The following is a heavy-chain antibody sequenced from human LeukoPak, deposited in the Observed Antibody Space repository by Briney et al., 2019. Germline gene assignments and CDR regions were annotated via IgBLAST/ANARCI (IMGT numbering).Heavy chain of an antibody. CDR1: GYTFTGYY. CDR2: INPNSGGT. D-gene: IGHD6-19*01. V-gene: IGHV1-2*02. Sequence: ASVKVSCKASGYTFTGYYMHWVRQAPGQGLEWMGWINPNSGGTNYAQKFQGRVTMTRDTSISTAYMELSRLRSDDTAVYYCARGVAVAGTGYGYWGQGTLVTVSS. J-gene: IGHJ4*02. CDR3: ARGVAVAGTGYGY.